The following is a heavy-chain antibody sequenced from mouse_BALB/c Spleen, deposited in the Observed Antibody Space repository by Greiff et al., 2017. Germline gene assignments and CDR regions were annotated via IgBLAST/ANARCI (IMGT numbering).Heavy chain of an antibody. CDR2: ISYDGSN. CDR3: AGTTQTGVFAY. D-gene: IGHD4-1*01. Sequence: DVKLVESGPGLVKPSQSLSLTCSVTGYSITSGYYWNWIRQFPGNKLEWMGYISYDGSNNYNPSLKNRISITRDTSKNQFFLKLNSVTTEDTATYYCAGTTQTGVFAYWGQGTLVTVSA. V-gene: IGHV3-6*02. CDR1: GYSITSGYY. J-gene: IGHJ3*01.